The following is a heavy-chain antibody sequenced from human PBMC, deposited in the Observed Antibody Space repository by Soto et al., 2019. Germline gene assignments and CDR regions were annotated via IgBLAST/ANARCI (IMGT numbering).Heavy chain of an antibody. CDR1: GFTFSSYG. J-gene: IGHJ6*02. Sequence: GGSLRLSCAASGFTFSSYGMHWVRQAPGKGLEWVAVISYDGSNKYYADSVKGRFTISRDNSKNTLYLQMNSLRAEDTAVYYCAKGGRDSSGYYNYYHYGMDVWGQGTTVTVSS. V-gene: IGHV3-30*18. CDR3: AKGGRDSSGYYNYYHYGMDV. CDR2: ISYDGSNK. D-gene: IGHD3-22*01.